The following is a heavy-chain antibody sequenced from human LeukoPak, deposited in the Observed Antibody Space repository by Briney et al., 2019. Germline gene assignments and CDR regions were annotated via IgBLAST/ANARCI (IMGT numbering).Heavy chain of an antibody. V-gene: IGHV1-69*01. CDR2: IIPIFGTA. CDR3: ARIRDDDSSGYYYGWFDP. J-gene: IGHJ5*02. CDR1: GGTFSSYA. Sequence: ASVKVSCKASGGTFSSYAISWVRQAPGQGLEWMGGIIPIFGTANYAQKFQGRATITADESTSTAYMELSSLRSEDTAVYYCARIRDDDSSGYYYGWFDPWGQGTLVTVSS. D-gene: IGHD3-22*01.